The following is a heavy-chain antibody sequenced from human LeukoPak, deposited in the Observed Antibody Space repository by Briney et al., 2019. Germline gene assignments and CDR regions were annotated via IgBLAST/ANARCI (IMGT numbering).Heavy chain of an antibody. D-gene: IGHD3-9*01. CDR2: ISGSGGST. V-gene: IGHV3-23*01. Sequence: GGSLRLSCAASGFTFSTYGMSWVRQAPGKGLEWVSAISGSGGSTYYADSVKGRFTISRDNSKNTLYLQMNSLRAEDTAVYYCAKDGGEYYDILTGYYPRLYYMDVWGKGTTATISS. CDR1: GFTFSTYG. CDR3: AKDGGEYYDILTGYYPRLYYMDV. J-gene: IGHJ6*03.